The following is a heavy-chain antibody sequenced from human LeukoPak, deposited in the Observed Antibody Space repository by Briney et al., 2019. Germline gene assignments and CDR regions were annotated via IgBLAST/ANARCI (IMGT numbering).Heavy chain of an antibody. D-gene: IGHD2-15*01. CDR2: ISWNSGSI. CDR1: GFTFDDYA. V-gene: IGHV3-9*01. J-gene: IGHJ4*02. CDR3: AREGYCTGGSCPDSFDY. Sequence: PGGSLRLSCAASGFTFDDYAMHWVRQAPGKGLWWVSGISWNSGSIGYADSVKGGLTNSRDNSKNTLYLQISSLRAEDTAVYYCAREGYCTGGSCPDSFDYWGKGTLFTVSS.